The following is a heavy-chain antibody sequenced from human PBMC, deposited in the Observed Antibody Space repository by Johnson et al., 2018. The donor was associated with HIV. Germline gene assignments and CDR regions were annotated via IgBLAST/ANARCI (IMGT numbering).Heavy chain of an antibody. Sequence: EVQLVESGGGLVQPGGSLRLSCAASGFTFRNLWMSWVRQAPGKGLEWVANINQDGSEKYYVGSLEGRFTISRDNAKTSLYLQMNSLRAEDTAVYYCAREPGYSSGPDAFDLWGQGTMVTVSS. CDR2: INQDGSEK. D-gene: IGHD6-19*01. CDR1: GFTFRNLW. V-gene: IGHV3-7*05. J-gene: IGHJ3*01. CDR3: AREPGYSSGPDAFDL.